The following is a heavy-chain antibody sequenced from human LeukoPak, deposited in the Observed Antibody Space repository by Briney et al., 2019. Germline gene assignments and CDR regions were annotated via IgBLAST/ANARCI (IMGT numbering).Heavy chain of an antibody. CDR1: GGSISGYY. J-gene: IGHJ4*02. V-gene: IGHV4-34*01. Sequence: SQTLSLTCTVSGGSISGYYWSWIRQPPGKGLEWIGEINHSGSTNYNPSLKSRVTISVDTSKNQFSLKLSSVTAADTAVYYCARGGYYDFWSGYYRPFDYWGQGTLVTVSS. CDR3: ARGGYYDFWSGYYRPFDY. CDR2: INHSGST. D-gene: IGHD3-3*01.